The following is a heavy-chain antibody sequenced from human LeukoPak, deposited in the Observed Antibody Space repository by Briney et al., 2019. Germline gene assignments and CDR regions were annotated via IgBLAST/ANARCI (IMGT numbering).Heavy chain of an antibody. D-gene: IGHD2-15*01. V-gene: IGHV4-59*07. Sequence: SDTLSLTCTVSGGSISSYYWSWIRQPPGQGLEWIGYIYYSGSTTYNPSLKSRVTISVDTSKNQFSLKLSSVTAAGTAVYYCARAPYCSGGSCYRPGSWFDPWGQGTLVTVSS. CDR3: ARAPYCSGGSCYRPGSWFDP. J-gene: IGHJ5*02. CDR2: IYYSGST. CDR1: GGSISSYY.